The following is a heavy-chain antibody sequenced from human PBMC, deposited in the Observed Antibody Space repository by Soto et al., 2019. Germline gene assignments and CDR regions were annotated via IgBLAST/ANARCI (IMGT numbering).Heavy chain of an antibody. V-gene: IGHV4-30-4*01. J-gene: IGHJ3*02. D-gene: IGHD6-13*01. CDR3: ARAPPQQLGGDAFDI. CDR2: IYYSGST. Sequence: SETLSLTCTVSGGSISSGDYYWSWIRQPPGKGLEWIGYIYYSGSTYYNPSLKSRVTISVDKSKNQFSLKLSSVTAADTAVYYCARAPPQQLGGDAFDIWGQGTMVTVSS. CDR1: GGSISSGDYY.